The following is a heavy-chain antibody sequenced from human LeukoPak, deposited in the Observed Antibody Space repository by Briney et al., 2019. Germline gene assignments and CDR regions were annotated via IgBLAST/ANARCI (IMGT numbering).Heavy chain of an antibody. CDR3: ARSGLEWLLSYYYYYMDV. CDR2: ISSSSSSYI. J-gene: IGHJ6*03. CDR1: GFTFSSYS. Sequence: GGSLRLSCAASGFTFSSYSMNWVRQAPGKGLEWVSSISSSSSSYIYYADSVKGRFTISRYNAKNSLYLQMNSLTAEDTAVYYCARSGLEWLLSYYYYYMDVWGKGTTVTVSS. D-gene: IGHD3-3*01. V-gene: IGHV3-21*01.